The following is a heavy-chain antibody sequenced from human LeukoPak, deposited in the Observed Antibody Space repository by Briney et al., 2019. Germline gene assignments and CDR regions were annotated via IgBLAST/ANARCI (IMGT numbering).Heavy chain of an antibody. V-gene: IGHV3-53*01. Sequence: GGSLRLSCAASGFTFSSYAMSWVRQAPGKGLEWVSVIYSGGSTYYADSVKGRLTISRDNSKNTLYLQMNSLRAEDTAVYYCASSYDSSGYYSTHFGYWGQGTLVTVSS. CDR1: GFTFSSYA. CDR2: IYSGGST. J-gene: IGHJ4*02. D-gene: IGHD3-22*01. CDR3: ASSYDSSGYYSTHFGY.